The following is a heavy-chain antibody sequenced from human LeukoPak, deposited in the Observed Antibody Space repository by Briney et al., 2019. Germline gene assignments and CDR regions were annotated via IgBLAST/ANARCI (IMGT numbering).Heavy chain of an antibody. CDR3: AKDITMIVVVPDY. J-gene: IGHJ4*02. Sequence: PGGSLRLSGAASGFTFSSYAMSWVRQAPGKGLEWVSAISGSGGSTYYADSVKGRFTISRDNSKNTLYLQMNSLRAEDTAVYYCAKDITMIVVVPDYWGQGTLVTVSS. D-gene: IGHD3-22*01. CDR2: ISGSGGST. CDR1: GFTFSSYA. V-gene: IGHV3-23*01.